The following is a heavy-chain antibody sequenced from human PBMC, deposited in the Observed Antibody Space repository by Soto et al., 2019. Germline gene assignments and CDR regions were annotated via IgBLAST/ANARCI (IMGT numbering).Heavy chain of an antibody. V-gene: IGHV3-23*01. CDR3: AKDYPGVVPAARGWFDP. CDR2: ISGSGGST. Sequence: GGSLRLSCAASGFTFSSYAMSWVRQAPGKGLEWVSAISGSGGSTYYADSVKGRFTISRDNSKNTLYLQMNSLRAEDTAVYYCAKDYPGVVPAARGWFDPWGQGTLVTVSS. CDR1: GFTFSSYA. D-gene: IGHD2-2*01. J-gene: IGHJ5*02.